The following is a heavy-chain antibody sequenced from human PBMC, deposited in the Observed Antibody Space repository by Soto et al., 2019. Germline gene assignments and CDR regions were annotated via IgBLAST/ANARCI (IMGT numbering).Heavy chain of an antibody. Sequence: GGSLRLSCTASGFTFGDYAMSWFRQAPGKGLEWVGFIRSKAYGGTTEYAASVKGRFTISRDDSKSIAYLQMNSLKTEDTAVYYCTRVAREIVVVTALGGYYFDYWGQGTLVTVSS. CDR1: GFTFGDYA. CDR2: IRSKAYGGTT. V-gene: IGHV3-49*03. J-gene: IGHJ4*02. D-gene: IGHD3-22*01. CDR3: TRVAREIVVVTALGGYYFDY.